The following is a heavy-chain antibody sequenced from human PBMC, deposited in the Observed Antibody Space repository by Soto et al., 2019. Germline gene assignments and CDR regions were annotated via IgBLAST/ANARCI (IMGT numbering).Heavy chain of an antibody. V-gene: IGHV3-48*01. Sequence: GGSLRLSCAASGFTFSSYSMNWVRQAPGKGLEWVSYISSSSSTIYYADSVKGRFTISRDNAKNSLYLQMNSLRAEDTAVYYCAGENGIGYDFWSGYYYYYYYMDVWGKGTTVTVSS. CDR2: ISSSSSTI. D-gene: IGHD3-3*01. CDR3: AGENGIGYDFWSGYYYYYYYMDV. J-gene: IGHJ6*03. CDR1: GFTFSSYS.